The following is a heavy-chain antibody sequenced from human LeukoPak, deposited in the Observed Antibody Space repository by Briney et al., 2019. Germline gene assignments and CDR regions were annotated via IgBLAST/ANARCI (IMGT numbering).Heavy chain of an antibody. V-gene: IGHV3-30*18. Sequence: PGGSLRLSCAASEFTFSSYGMHWVRQAPGRGLEWVAVISFDGSNQYYADSVKGRFTISRDNSKNTLYLQMNSLRADDTAVYYCAKGWYNLDYWGQGTLVTVSS. J-gene: IGHJ4*02. CDR2: ISFDGSNQ. CDR3: AKGWYNLDY. CDR1: EFTFSSYG. D-gene: IGHD1-1*01.